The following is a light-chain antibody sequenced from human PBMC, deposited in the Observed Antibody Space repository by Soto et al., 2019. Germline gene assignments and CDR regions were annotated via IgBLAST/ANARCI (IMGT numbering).Light chain of an antibody. J-gene: IGKJ2*01. CDR1: ENIDNY. V-gene: IGKV1-39*01. CDR3: QQSYRSLYT. Sequence: DIQMTQSPSSLSASVGDRVTITCRASENIDNYLNWYQQKPGKAPKLLIYAASSLQSGVPSRFSGSGYGTHFTLTISSLQPEDFATYYCQQSYRSLYTFGQGTKLEIK. CDR2: AAS.